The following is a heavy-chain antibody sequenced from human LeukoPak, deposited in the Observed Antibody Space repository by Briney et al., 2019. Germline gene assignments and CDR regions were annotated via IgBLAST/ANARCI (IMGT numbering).Heavy chain of an antibody. D-gene: IGHD2-2*02. CDR2: INHSGST. CDR1: GGSFSGYY. V-gene: IGHV4-34*01. Sequence: PSETLSLTCAVYGGSFSGYYWSWIRQPPGKGLEWIGEINHSGSTDYNPSLKSRVTISVDTFKNQFSLKLSSVTAADTAVYYCARVGRYCSSTSCYRGYYYYYYMDVWGKGTTVTVSS. J-gene: IGHJ6*03. CDR3: ARVGRYCSSTSCYRGYYYYYYMDV.